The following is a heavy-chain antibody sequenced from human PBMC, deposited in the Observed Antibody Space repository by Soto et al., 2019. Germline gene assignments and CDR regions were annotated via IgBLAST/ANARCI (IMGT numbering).Heavy chain of an antibody. V-gene: IGHV3-7*01. D-gene: IGHD3-16*01. CDR3: ASLGRHG. J-gene: IGHJ6*02. Sequence: PGGSLRLSCAASGFTFSDSWMDWAREVPGKGPEWVANINQDGSGKNYVDSVKGRFTISRDNAKNSLYLQMNSLRAEATAVYYCASLGRHGWGQGTTVTVSS. CDR2: INQDGSGK. CDR1: GFTFSDSW.